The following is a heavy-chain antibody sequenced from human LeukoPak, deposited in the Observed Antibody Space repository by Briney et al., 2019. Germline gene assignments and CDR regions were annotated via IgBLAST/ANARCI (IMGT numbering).Heavy chain of an antibody. CDR1: GYTFTGYY. V-gene: IGHV1-2*02. CDR3: ATWPIGYDILTGYTEFDY. J-gene: IGHJ4*02. Sequence: ASVKVSCKASGYTFTGYYMHWVRQAPGQGLEWMGWINPNSGGTNYAQKFQGRVTMTRDTSISTAYMELSRLRSDDTAVYYCATWPIGYDILTGYTEFDYWGQGTLVTVSS. CDR2: INPNSGGT. D-gene: IGHD3-9*01.